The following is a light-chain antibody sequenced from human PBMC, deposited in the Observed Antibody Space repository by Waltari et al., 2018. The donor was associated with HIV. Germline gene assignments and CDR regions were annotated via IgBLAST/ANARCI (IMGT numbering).Light chain of an antibody. CDR3: CSYVHGGTV. J-gene: IGLJ1*01. CDR2: EGN. CDR1: SRGVGSYNL. Sequence: QSALTQPASVSGSLGQSITISCTGTSRGVGSYNLVSWYQHHPVKAPKLMMYEGNKRPSGVSNRFSGSQSGNTSSLTISGLQAEDEADYYCCSYVHGGTVFGPGTKVIVL. V-gene: IGLV2-23*01.